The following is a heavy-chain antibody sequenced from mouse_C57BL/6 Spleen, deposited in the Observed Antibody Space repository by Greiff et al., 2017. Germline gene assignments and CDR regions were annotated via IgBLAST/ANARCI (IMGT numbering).Heavy chain of an antibody. CDR1: GFNIKDYY. CDR3: ASIYDGYDFDY. CDR2: IDPEDGET. Sequence: VQLKQSGAELVKPGASVKLSCTASGFNIKDYYMHWVKQRTEQGLEWIGRIDPEDGETKYAPTFQGKATITADTSSNTAYLQLSSLTSEDTAVYYCASIYDGYDFDYWGQGTTLTVSS. D-gene: IGHD2-3*01. J-gene: IGHJ2*01. V-gene: IGHV14-2*01.